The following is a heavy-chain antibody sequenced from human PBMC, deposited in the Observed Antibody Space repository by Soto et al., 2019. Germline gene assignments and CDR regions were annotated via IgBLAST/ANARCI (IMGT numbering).Heavy chain of an antibody. D-gene: IGHD5-18*01. Sequence: QVPLVESGGGVVQPGRSLRLSCAASGFTFSSYGMHWVRQAPGKGLEWVAVIWYDGSNKYYADAVKGRFTISRDNSKNTLDLQMNSLRAEDTAVYYCARDGGPRGIQLGYWGQGTLVTVSS. V-gene: IGHV3-33*01. CDR1: GFTFSSYG. CDR2: IWYDGSNK. J-gene: IGHJ4*02. CDR3: ARDGGPRGIQLGY.